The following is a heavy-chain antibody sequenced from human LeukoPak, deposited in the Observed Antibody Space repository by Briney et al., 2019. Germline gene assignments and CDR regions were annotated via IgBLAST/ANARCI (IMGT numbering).Heavy chain of an antibody. Sequence: SETLSLTCTVSGGSINSYYWNWIRQPPGKGLEWIGYIYYSGSTNYNPSLKSRLTISVDTSKNQFSLKLSSVTAADTAVYYCVRGERYFDWFSIDYWGQGSLVTVSS. CDR1: GGSINSYY. J-gene: IGHJ4*02. V-gene: IGHV4-59*01. D-gene: IGHD3-9*01. CDR2: IYYSGST. CDR3: VRGERYFDWFSIDY.